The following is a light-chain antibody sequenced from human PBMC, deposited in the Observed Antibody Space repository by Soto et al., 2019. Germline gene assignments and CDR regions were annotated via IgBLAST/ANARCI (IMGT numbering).Light chain of an antibody. CDR1: QSISSY. CDR3: LQDYNYPWT. Sequence: IQMTQSPSSLSASVGDRVTITCRASQSISSYLNWYQQKPGKAPKLLIYAASSLQSGVPSRFSGSGSGTDFTLTISSLQPEDFATYYCLQDYNYPWTFGQGTKVDIK. CDR2: AAS. V-gene: IGKV1-6*01. J-gene: IGKJ1*01.